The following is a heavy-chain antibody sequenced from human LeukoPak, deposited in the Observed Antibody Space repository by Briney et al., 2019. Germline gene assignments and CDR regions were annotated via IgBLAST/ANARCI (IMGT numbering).Heavy chain of an antibody. V-gene: IGHV4-4*07. CDR2: MYTSGST. CDR3: SKTPPSASSGFYMDG. Sequence: SETLSLTCTVSGGSISSGYWSWIRQPAGKGLEWIGRMYTSGSTNYNPSLKSRVTMSVDTSKNQFSLKLSSVTAADTAVYYCSKTPPSASSGFYMDGWGQGNKVNVSS. D-gene: IGHD6-25*01. CDR1: GGSISSGY. J-gene: IGHJ6*02.